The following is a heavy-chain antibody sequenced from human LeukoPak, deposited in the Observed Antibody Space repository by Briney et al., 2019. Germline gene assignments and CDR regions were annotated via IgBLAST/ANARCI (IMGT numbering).Heavy chain of an antibody. CDR2: ISGSGAGA. D-gene: IGHD2-2*01. CDR1: GFTFSSYA. V-gene: IGHV3-23*01. CDR3: AREYCSSTSCPKPYYYYYYMDV. Sequence: PGGSLRLSCAASGFTFSSYAMSWVRQAPGKGLEWVSAISGSGAGAYYADSVKGRFTISRDISKYTLYLQMNSLRAEDTAVYYCAREYCSSTSCPKPYYYYYYMDVWGKGTTVTVSS. J-gene: IGHJ6*03.